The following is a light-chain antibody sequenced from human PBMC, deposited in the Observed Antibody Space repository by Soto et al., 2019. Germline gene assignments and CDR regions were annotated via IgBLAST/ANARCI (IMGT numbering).Light chain of an antibody. V-gene: IGLV2-8*01. CDR2: EVT. CDR3: GSYAGDIILYV. CDR1: SNDVGAYNF. Sequence: QSVLTQPPSASGSPGQSVTISCTGTSNDVGAYNFVSWYQQHPGKAPKLMIYEVTKRPSGVPDRFSGSKSGNTASLTVSGLQAEDEADYYCGSYAGDIILYVFGTGTKVTVL. J-gene: IGLJ1*01.